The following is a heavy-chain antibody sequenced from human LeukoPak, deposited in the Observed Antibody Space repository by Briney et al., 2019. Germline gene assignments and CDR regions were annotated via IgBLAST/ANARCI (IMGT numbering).Heavy chain of an antibody. CDR1: GGTFSNSA. CDR2: VIPILDIT. J-gene: IGHJ6*02. D-gene: IGHD6-13*01. Sequence: ASVKVSCKASGGTFSNSAVSWVRQAPGQGLEWMGRVIPILDITDYGQNNAQTFQGRVTITADRSTGTAYMELSSLRSEDTAVYYCARALPRSQQSVRSGNYYYGMDVWGQGTTVTVFS. CDR3: ARALPRSQQSVRSGNYYYGMDV. V-gene: IGHV1-69*04.